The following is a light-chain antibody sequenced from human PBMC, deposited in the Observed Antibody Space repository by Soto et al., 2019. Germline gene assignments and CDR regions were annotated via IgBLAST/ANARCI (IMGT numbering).Light chain of an antibody. CDR3: QQSSNWPRT. CDR1: QFISNS. Sequence: EIVMTQSPATLSVSPGEGVTLSCRASQFISNSLAWYQQRPGQPPRLLIYGASTRAAGISARFSGSGSGTEFTLTISSLQSEDFAVYYCQQSSNWPRTFGQGTKVDIK. J-gene: IGKJ1*01. V-gene: IGKV3-15*01. CDR2: GAS.